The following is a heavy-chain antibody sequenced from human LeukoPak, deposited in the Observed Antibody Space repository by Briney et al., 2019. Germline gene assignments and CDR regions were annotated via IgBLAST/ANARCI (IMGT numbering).Heavy chain of an antibody. Sequence: GGTLRLSCAASGFTFSSFGMSWVRQAPGKGLEWVSAISGSGGSTYYADSVKGRFTISRDNSKNTLYLQMNSLRAEDTAVYYCARARYSSGWYPHYFDYWGQGTLVTVSS. D-gene: IGHD6-19*01. CDR2: ISGSGGST. CDR3: ARARYSSGWYPHYFDY. J-gene: IGHJ4*02. CDR1: GFTFSSFG. V-gene: IGHV3-23*01.